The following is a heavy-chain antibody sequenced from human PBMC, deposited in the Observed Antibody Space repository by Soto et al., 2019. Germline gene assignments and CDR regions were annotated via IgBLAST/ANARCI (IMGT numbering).Heavy chain of an antibody. V-gene: IGHV4-31*03. Sequence: SETLSLTCTVSGGSISSGGYYWSWIRQHPGKGLEWIGYIYYSGSTYYNPSLKSRVTISVDTSKNQFSLKLSSVTAADTAVYYCARGSEYSNDEGYGYYFEDWGQGTRVTVSS. CDR1: GGSISSGGYY. D-gene: IGHD5-18*01. CDR2: IYYSGST. CDR3: ARGSEYSNDEGYGYYFED. J-gene: IGHJ4*02.